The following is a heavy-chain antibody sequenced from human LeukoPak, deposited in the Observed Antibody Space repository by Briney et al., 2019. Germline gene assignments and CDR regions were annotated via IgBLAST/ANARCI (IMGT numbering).Heavy chain of an antibody. D-gene: IGHD5-12*01. V-gene: IGHV1-69*13. CDR3: ARNSRVASTSGLNY. Sequence: GASVKVSCKVSGGTFSSYPISWVRQAPGQGLEWMGGITPIFGEAQNAEKFQGRVTITADEPTSTVYMELTSLRLDDTAMYYCARNSRVASTSGLNYWGQGTLVTVSS. J-gene: IGHJ4*02. CDR2: ITPIFGEA. CDR1: GGTFSSYP.